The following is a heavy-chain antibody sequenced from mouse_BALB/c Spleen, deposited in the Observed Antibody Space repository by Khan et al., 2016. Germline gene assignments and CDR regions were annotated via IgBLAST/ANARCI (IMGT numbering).Heavy chain of an antibody. CDR3: VSSKSYGSRALFAY. Sequence: EVQLQESGPGLVKPSQSLSLTCTVTGYSITSDYAWNWIRQFPGNKLEWMGDISYSGSTSYNPSLKSRISITRDTSKNQFFLQLHSVTTEATATYCCVSSKSYGSRALFAYWGQGTLVTVSA. V-gene: IGHV3-2*02. CDR2: ISYSGST. J-gene: IGHJ3*01. CDR1: GYSITSDYA. D-gene: IGHD1-1*01.